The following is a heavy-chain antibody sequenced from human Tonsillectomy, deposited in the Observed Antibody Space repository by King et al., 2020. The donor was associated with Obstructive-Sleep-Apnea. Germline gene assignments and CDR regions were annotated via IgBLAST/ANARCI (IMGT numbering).Heavy chain of an antibody. J-gene: IGHJ5*02. CDR2: ISSGSSYR. CDR3: ARQRADYYGSGFSFDP. V-gene: IGHV3-21*01. Sequence: VQLVESGGGLVKPGGSLRLSCTASGFIFSNYAMNWVRQAPGKGLEWVSSISSGSSYRYYADSVKGRFTVSRDNANNSLYLQMNSLRSEDTSVYYCARQRADYYGSGFSFDPWGQGTLVTVSS. CDR1: GFIFSNYA. D-gene: IGHD3-10*01.